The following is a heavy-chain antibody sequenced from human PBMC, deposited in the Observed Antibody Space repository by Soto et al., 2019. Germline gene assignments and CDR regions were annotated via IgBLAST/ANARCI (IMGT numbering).Heavy chain of an antibody. V-gene: IGHV3-23*01. CDR1: GFTFSSYA. CDR3: ARRGSGSYYDY. Sequence: EVQLLESGGGLVQPGGSLRLSCAGSGFTFSSYAMRWVRQAPVKGLEWVSAISGSGDSTYYADSVKGRFTISRDNSKNTLYLQMNSLRAEDTAVYYCARRGSGSYYDYWGQGTLVTVSS. CDR2: ISGSGDST. D-gene: IGHD1-26*01. J-gene: IGHJ4*02.